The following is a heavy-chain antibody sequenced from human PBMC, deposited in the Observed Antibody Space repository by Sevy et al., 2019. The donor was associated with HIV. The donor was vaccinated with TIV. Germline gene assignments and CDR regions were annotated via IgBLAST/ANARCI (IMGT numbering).Heavy chain of an antibody. D-gene: IGHD6-13*01. CDR3: ARDPSSSWYANDY. CDR2: ISSSSTI. V-gene: IGHV3-48*01. J-gene: IGHJ4*02. Sequence: GGSLRHSCAASGFTFSSYSMNWVRQAPGKGLEWVSYISSSSTIYYADSVKGRFTISRDNAKNSLYLQMNSLRAEDTAVYYCARDPSSSWYANDYRGQGTLVTVSS. CDR1: GFTFSSYS.